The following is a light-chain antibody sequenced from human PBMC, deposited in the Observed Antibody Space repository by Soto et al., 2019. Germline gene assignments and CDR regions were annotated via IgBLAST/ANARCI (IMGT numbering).Light chain of an antibody. CDR1: QGISNY. Sequence: DLQMTQSPSSLSASVGDRVTITCRASQGISNYLAWYQQKPGKVPKLLIYGASTLQSGVPSRFSGSGSGTDFTLTISSLQAEDVATYYCQKYNSAPPTFGQGTKVEIK. CDR3: QKYNSAPPT. CDR2: GAS. V-gene: IGKV1-27*01. J-gene: IGKJ1*01.